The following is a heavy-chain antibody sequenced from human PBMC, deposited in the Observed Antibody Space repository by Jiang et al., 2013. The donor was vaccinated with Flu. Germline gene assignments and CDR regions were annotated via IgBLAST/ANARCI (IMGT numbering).Heavy chain of an antibody. CDR3: ARLEGSGYYRLDY. V-gene: IGHV4-39*01. J-gene: IGHJ4*02. Sequence: GSGLVKPSETLSLTCTVSGGSISSSSYYWGWIRQPPGKGLEWIGSIYYSGSTYYNPSLKSRVTISVDTSKNQFSLKLSSVTAADTAVYYCARLEGSGYYRLDYWGQGTLVTVSS. CDR2: IYYSGST. CDR1: GGSISSSSYY. D-gene: IGHD3-22*01.